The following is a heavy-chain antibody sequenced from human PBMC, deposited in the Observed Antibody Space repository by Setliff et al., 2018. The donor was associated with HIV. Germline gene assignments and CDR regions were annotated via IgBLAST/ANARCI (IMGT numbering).Heavy chain of an antibody. CDR3: ARHLLRGYIYIVFDY. CDR2: THHSGST. J-gene: IGHJ4*02. V-gene: IGHV4-38-2*01. D-gene: IGHD5-18*01. Sequence: SETLSLTCAVSASSISSDYCWGWIRQPPGKGLEWIGSTHHSGSTYYNPSLNSRVTISVDTSKNHFSLKLRSVTAADTAVYYCARHLLRGYIYIVFDYWGQGTLVTVS. CDR1: ASSISSDYC.